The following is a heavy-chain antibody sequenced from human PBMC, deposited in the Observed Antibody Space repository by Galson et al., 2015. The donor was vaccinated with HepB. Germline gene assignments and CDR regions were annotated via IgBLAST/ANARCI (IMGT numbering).Heavy chain of an antibody. Sequence: SLRLSCAASGFTFSSYSMNWVRQAPGKGLEWVSSISSSSYIYYADSVKGRFTISRDNAKNSLYLQMNSLRAEDTAVYYCARDLTMIEPLGYWGQGTLVTVSS. V-gene: IGHV3-21*01. CDR2: ISSSSYI. CDR3: ARDLTMIEPLGY. D-gene: IGHD3-22*01. CDR1: GFTFSSYS. J-gene: IGHJ4*02.